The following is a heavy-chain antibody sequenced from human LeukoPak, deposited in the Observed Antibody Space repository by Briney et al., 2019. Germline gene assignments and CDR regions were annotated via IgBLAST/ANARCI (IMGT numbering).Heavy chain of an antibody. J-gene: IGHJ5*02. D-gene: IGHD3-10*01. CDR2: INPNSGVT. V-gene: IGHV1-2*02. CDR1: GYTFTAYY. CDR3: AREAYYGAGSNWFDP. Sequence: ASVKVSCKASGYTFTAYYMHWVRQAPGQGLEWMGWINPNSGVTNYAQKFQGRVTMTRDTSISTAYMELSRLRSDDTAVYYCAREAYYGAGSNWFDPWGQGTLVTVSS.